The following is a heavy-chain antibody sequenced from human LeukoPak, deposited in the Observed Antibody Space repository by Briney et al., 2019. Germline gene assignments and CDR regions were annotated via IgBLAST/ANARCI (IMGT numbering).Heavy chain of an antibody. CDR2: INHSGST. CDR1: GESFSGYY. Sequence: SETLSLTCAVYGESFSGYYWSWIRQPPGKGLEWIGEINHSGSTNYNPSLKSRVTISVDTSKNQFSLKLSSVTAADTAVYYCARATYGSGPWGQGTLVTVSS. CDR3: ARATYGSGP. J-gene: IGHJ5*02. D-gene: IGHD3-10*01. V-gene: IGHV4-34*01.